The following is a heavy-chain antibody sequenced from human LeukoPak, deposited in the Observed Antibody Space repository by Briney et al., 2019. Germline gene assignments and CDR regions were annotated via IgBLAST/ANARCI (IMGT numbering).Heavy chain of an antibody. D-gene: IGHD1-26*01. V-gene: IGHV3-23*01. CDR3: AKESGMYRNTPFDY. J-gene: IGHJ4*02. CDR1: GFTFSSYA. CDR2: ISGSGGST. Sequence: GGSLRLSCAASGFTFSSYAMSWVRQAPGKGLEWVSAISGSGGSTYYADSVKGRFSISRDNSKTTLFLQMNSLRAEDAAIYYCAKESGMYRNTPFDYWGQGTLVTVSS.